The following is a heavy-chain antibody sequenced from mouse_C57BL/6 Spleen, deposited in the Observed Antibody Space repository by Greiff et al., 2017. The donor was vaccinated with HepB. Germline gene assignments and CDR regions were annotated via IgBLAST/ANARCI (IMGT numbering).Heavy chain of an antibody. J-gene: IGHJ4*01. D-gene: IGHD2-3*01. Sequence: EVKLMESGGGLVQPGGSLSLSCAASGFTFTDYYMSWVRQPPGKALEWLGFIRNKANGYTTEYSVSVKGRFTISRDNSQSILYLQMNALRAEASATYYCARSMMANYYAMDYWGQGTSVTVSS. CDR1: GFTFTDYY. V-gene: IGHV7-3*01. CDR2: IRNKANGYTT. CDR3: ARSMMANYYAMDY.